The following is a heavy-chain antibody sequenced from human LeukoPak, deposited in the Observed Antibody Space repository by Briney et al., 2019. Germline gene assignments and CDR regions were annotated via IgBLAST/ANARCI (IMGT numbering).Heavy chain of an antibody. CDR1: GGTFSSYA. J-gene: IGHJ4*02. CDR3: ARDLGQTSQFDY. V-gene: IGHV1-46*01. Sequence: ASVKVSCKASGGTFSSYAISWVRQAPGQGLESMGTINPSGGRTSYAQNFQGRVTMTRDTSTSTLYMELSSLRSEDTTVYYCARDLGQTSQFDYWGQGTLVTVSS. CDR2: INPSGGRT. D-gene: IGHD2-2*01.